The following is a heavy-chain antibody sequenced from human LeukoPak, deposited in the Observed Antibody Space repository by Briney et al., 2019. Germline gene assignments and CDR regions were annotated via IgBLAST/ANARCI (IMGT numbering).Heavy chain of an antibody. Sequence: PSETLSLTCTVSGGSISSSSYYWGWIRQPPGKGLEWIGSIYYSGSTYYNPSLKSRVTISVDTSKNQFSLKLSSVTAADTAVYYCARDLPGQQLANDAFDIWGQGTMVTVSS. V-gene: IGHV4-39*07. J-gene: IGHJ3*02. CDR3: ARDLPGQQLANDAFDI. CDR1: GGSISSSSYY. CDR2: IYYSGST. D-gene: IGHD6-13*01.